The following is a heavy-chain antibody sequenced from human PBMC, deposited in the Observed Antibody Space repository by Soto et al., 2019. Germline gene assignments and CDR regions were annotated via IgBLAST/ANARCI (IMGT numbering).Heavy chain of an antibody. CDR2: IYWDDDK. V-gene: IGHV2-5*02. CDR3: ARGLRYCSSTNCPNCFDP. J-gene: IGHJ5*02. D-gene: IGHD2-2*01. CDR1: GFSLSMSGVG. Sequence: QITLKESGPTLVKPTQTLTLTCTFSGFSLSMSGVGVGWIRQPPGKALEWLALIYWDDDKRYSPSLKSRLTITKDTSKNQVFLTVTNMDPVDTATYYCARGLRYCSSTNCPNCFDPWGQGTLVTVSS.